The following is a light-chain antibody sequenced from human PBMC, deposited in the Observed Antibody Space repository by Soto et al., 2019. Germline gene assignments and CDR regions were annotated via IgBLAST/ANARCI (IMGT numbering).Light chain of an antibody. J-gene: IGKJ1*01. V-gene: IGKV3-15*01. CDR1: QGIISN. CDR3: QQHYDWPRT. CDR2: GAS. Sequence: DTVMTQSPVTLSGSPGERVTLSCRASQGIISNLAWYQQKRGQAPRVLIYGASARATGVPDRFSGSGSGTEFTLIITSLQSEDSAIYYCQQHYDWPRTFGQGTKVDIK.